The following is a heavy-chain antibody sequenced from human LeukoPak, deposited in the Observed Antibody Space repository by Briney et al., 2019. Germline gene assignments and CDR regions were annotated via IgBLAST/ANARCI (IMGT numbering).Heavy chain of an antibody. CDR1: GGSLSGYY. CDR2: INHSGTT. V-gene: IGHV4-34*01. D-gene: IGHD6-13*01. CDR3: ARRNGTWYFYFDY. J-gene: IGHJ4*02. Sequence: PSETLSLTCAVYGGSLSGYYWTWTRQSPGKGLEWIGEINHSGTTNYNPSLKSRVTISVDTSKNQFSLKLTSVTAADTAVYYCARRNGTWYFYFDYWGQGTLVTVSS.